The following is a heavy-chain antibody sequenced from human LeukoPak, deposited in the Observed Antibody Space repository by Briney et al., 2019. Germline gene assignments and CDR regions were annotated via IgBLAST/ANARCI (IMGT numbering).Heavy chain of an antibody. D-gene: IGHD2-2*01. Sequence: PSETLSLTCAVYGGSFSGYYWSCIPHPPGKGLEWIGEINHSGRTKYNPSHKSRVTISVDTSKNQFSLKLSSVTAADTAVYYCARWRRYCSTTSCLDAFDIWGQGTMVTVSS. CDR1: GGSFSGYY. V-gene: IGHV4-34*01. CDR2: INHSGRT. J-gene: IGHJ3*02. CDR3: ARWRRYCSTTSCLDAFDI.